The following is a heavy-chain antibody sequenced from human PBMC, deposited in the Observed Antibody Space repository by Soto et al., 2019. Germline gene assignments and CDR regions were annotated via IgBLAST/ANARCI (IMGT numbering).Heavy chain of an antibody. CDR1: GDSISSGSY. V-gene: IGHV4-38-2*02. D-gene: IGHD1-26*01. J-gene: IGHJ4*03. Sequence: PSETLSRTCTVSGDSISSGSYWGWIRQPPGEGPEWIASIYHGGTTFYNPSLKSRISISVDTSKNQFSLRLTSVTAADTATYYCARVHVMVVGGSTFDYWGPGTLVTVSS. CDR2: IYHGGTT. CDR3: ARVHVMVVGGSTFDY.